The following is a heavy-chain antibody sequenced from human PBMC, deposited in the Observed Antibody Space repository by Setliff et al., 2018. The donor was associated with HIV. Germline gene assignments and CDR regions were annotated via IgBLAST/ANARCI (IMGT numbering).Heavy chain of an antibody. V-gene: IGHV4-4*02. CDR1: GGSISSFNW. J-gene: IGHJ4*01. CDR3: ARVQYHYVNNGDSYYFTH. CDR2: IYHTGST. Sequence: PSETLSLTCDVSGGSISSFNWWSCVRQSPGKGLEWIGEIYHTGSTNYSPSLKSRVTISVDKYKNQFSLRLNSVTAADTAVYYCARVQYHYVNNGDSYYFTHWGHGALVTVSS. D-gene: IGHD3-22*01.